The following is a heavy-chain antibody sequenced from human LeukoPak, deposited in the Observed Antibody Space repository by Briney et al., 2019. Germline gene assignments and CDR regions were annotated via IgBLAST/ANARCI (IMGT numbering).Heavy chain of an antibody. CDR2: IYSGGST. CDR1: GFTDSSNY. D-gene: IGHD3-22*01. Sequence: GGSLRLSCAASGFTDSSNYMSWVREAPGKGLEGVSDIYSGGSTYYADSVKGRFTISRDNSKNTLYLQMNSLRAEDTAVYYCARDTVYDSSGYYYDYWGQGTLVTVSS. CDR3: ARDTVYDSSGYYYDY. V-gene: IGHV3-53*01. J-gene: IGHJ4*02.